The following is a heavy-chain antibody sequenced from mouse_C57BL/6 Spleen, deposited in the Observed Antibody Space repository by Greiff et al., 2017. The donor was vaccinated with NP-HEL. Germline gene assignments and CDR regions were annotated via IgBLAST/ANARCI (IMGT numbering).Heavy chain of an antibody. Sequence: EVQLQESGPGLVKPSQSLSLTCSVTGYSITSGYYWNWIRQFPGNQLEWMGYISYDGSNNYNPSLKNRIPITRDPSKNQFFLKLHSVTTEDTATYYCARRITTVVARPHFDYWGQGTTLTVSS. CDR2: ISYDGSN. J-gene: IGHJ2*01. D-gene: IGHD1-1*01. V-gene: IGHV3-6*01. CDR1: GYSITSGYY. CDR3: ARRITTVVARPHFDY.